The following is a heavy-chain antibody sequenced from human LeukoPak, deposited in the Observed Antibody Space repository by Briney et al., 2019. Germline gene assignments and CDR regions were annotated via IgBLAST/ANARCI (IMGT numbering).Heavy chain of an antibody. J-gene: IGHJ4*02. Sequence: SVKVSCMASGGTFISYVISWVRQAPGQGLECMGGIIPIFGTANYAQKFQGRITITADESTTTAYMELSSLRSEDTAVYYCARAPVTSCRGAYCYPFDYWGQGTLVTVSS. V-gene: IGHV1-69*01. D-gene: IGHD2-21*01. CDR1: GGTFISYV. CDR3: ARAPVTSCRGAYCYPFDY. CDR2: IIPIFGTA.